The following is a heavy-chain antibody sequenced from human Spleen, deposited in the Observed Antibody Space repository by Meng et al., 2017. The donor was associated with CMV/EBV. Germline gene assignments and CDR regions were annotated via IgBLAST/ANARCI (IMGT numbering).Heavy chain of an antibody. Sequence: ASVKVSCKTSGYTFTTYHISWVRQAPGQGLEWMGWISTYNGNTNYTQKVQGRVTLTTDTSASTAYMEMRSLRSDDTAVYGCARVPPRFSSSWYGGYFDYWGQGTLVTVSS. CDR2: ISTYNGNT. D-gene: IGHD6-13*01. CDR3: ARVPPRFSSSWYGGYFDY. V-gene: IGHV1-18*01. CDR1: GYTFTTYH. J-gene: IGHJ4*02.